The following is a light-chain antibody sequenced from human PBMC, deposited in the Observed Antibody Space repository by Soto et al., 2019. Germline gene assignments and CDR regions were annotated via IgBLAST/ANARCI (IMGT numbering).Light chain of an antibody. CDR3: AAWDDSLNGHV. J-gene: IGLJ1*01. CDR2: TNN. CDR1: SSNIGGNT. Sequence: QSVLTQPPSASGIPGQRVTISCSGSSSNIGGNTVSWYQQFPGTAPKLLIYTNNQRPSGVPDRFSGSKSDTSASLAISALQSEDEAHYYCAAWDDSLNGHVFGTGTKVTVL. V-gene: IGLV1-44*01.